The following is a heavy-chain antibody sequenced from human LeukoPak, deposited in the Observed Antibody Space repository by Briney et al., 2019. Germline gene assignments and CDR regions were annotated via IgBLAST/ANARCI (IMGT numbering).Heavy chain of an antibody. J-gene: IGHJ4*02. V-gene: IGHV3-53*01. CDR1: GFTVSSNY. D-gene: IGHD3-10*01. CDR3: ARGDSLGFGELFY. Sequence: GGSLRLSCAASGFTVSSNYMSWVRQAPGKGLEWVSVIYSGGSTYYADSVKGRFTISRDNSKNTLYLQMNSLRAEDTAVYYCARGDSLGFGELFYWGQGTLVTVSS. CDR2: IYSGGST.